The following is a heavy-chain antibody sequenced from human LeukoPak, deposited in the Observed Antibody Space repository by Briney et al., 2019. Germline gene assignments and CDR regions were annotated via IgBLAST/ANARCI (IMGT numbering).Heavy chain of an antibody. D-gene: IGHD3-22*01. CDR3: AKSPTGYYDSSGYGPFDY. V-gene: IGHV3-23*01. CDR2: IVGSSDRT. J-gene: IGHJ4*02. Sequence: PGGSLRLSCAASGFSLSSYAMSWARQAPGKGLEWVSAIVGSSDRTYYADSVKGRFAISRDTSKNTLYLQMNSLRAEDTAVYYCAKSPTGYYDSSGYGPFDYWGQGTLVTVSS. CDR1: GFSLSSYA.